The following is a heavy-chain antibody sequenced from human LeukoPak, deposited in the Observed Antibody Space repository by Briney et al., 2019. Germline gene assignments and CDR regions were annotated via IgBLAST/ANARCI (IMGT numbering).Heavy chain of an antibody. Sequence: PGGSLRLSCAASGFTFSDYYMSWIRQAPGKGLEWVSYISSSGSTRYYADSVKGRFTISRDNAENSLYLQMNSLRDEDTAVYYCARDGHYYDSSGFMGYWGQGTLVTVSS. CDR2: ISSSGSTR. D-gene: IGHD3-22*01. J-gene: IGHJ4*02. CDR1: GFTFSDYY. V-gene: IGHV3-11*04. CDR3: ARDGHYYDSSGFMGY.